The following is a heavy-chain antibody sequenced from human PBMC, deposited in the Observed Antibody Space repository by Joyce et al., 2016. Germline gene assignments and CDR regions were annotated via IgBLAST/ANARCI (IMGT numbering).Heavy chain of an antibody. V-gene: IGHV5-10-1*03. CDR2: IDPSDTYS. J-gene: IGHJ4*02. Sequence: EVQLVQSGTELKAPGESLRISCETSGYTFVNYWISWVRQKPGKGMDWMGAIDPSDTYSDYSAASYTDYDQPPRGHVTMSVDKSTGTAYLQWRSLKVSDTAIYYCAGHLGGNSPAHEWGQGTLVVVSS. CDR1: GYTFVNYW. D-gene: IGHD1-1*01. CDR3: AGHLGGNSPAHE.